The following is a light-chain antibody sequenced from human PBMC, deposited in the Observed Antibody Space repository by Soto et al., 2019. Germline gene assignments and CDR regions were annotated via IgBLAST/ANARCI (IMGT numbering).Light chain of an antibody. CDR2: DAS. Sequence: DIQMTQSPSTLSASVGDRVTITCRASQIISSRLAWYQQKPGKAPKLLIYDASSLESGVPSRFSGSRSGTELTLTISSLQPDDYATYYCQQYNSYSPLTFGGGTKVDIK. CDR1: QIISSR. V-gene: IGKV1-5*01. J-gene: IGKJ4*01. CDR3: QQYNSYSPLT.